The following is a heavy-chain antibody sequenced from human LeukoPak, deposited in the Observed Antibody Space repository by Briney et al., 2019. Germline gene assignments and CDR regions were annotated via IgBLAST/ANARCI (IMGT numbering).Heavy chain of an antibody. Sequence: EGSLRLSCAASGFTFSSYAMHWVRQAPGKGLEYVSAISSNGGSTYYANSVKGRFTISRDNSKNTLYLQMGSLRAEDMAVYYCARDLAGLIGESPTSYYYYGMDVWGQGTTVTVSS. V-gene: IGHV3-64*01. CDR1: GFTFSSYA. J-gene: IGHJ6*02. CDR3: ARDLAGLIGESPTSYYYYGMDV. CDR2: ISSNGGST. D-gene: IGHD3-10*01.